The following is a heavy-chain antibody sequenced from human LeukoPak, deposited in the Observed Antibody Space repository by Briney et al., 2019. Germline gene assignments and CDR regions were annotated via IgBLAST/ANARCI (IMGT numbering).Heavy chain of an antibody. CDR3: TRDPAYYLRYGYFDY. V-gene: IGHV3-21*01. CDR1: GFISSTSA. CDR2: INSVGSHI. D-gene: IGHD1-26*01. J-gene: IGHJ4*03. Sequence: GGSLRLSCSASGFISSTSAMNWVRQAPGKGLEWVSSINSVGSHIYYRDSVKGRFTISRDNAKNSVYLQMNNPRAADTALYYCTRDPAYYLRYGYFDYWGQGILVTVSS.